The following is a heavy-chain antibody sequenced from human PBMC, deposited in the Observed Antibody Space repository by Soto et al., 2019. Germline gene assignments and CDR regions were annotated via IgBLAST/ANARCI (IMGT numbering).Heavy chain of an antibody. J-gene: IGHJ6*02. D-gene: IGHD1-7*01. CDR1: GGSISSYY. CDR3: ARAPGTTFYYYYGMDV. V-gene: IGHV4-59*01. Sequence: SETLSLTCTVSGGSISSYYWSWIRQPPGKGLEWIGYIYYSGSTNYNPSLKSRVTISVDTSKNQFSLKLSSVTAADTAVYYCARAPGTTFYYYYGMDVWGQGTTVTAP. CDR2: IYYSGST.